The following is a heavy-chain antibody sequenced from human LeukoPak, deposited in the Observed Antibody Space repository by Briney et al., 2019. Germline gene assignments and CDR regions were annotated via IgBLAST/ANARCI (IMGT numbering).Heavy chain of an antibody. CDR2: ISSGGSTI. D-gene: IGHD6-19*01. Sequence: GGSLRLSCAASGFTFSDYYMSWIRQAPGKGLEWVSYISSGGSTINYADSVKGRFTISRDNAKNSLYLQMNSLRAEDTAVYYCARGRVAVSTPYYMDVWGKGTTVTVSS. CDR3: ARGRVAVSTPYYMDV. J-gene: IGHJ6*03. CDR1: GFTFSDYY. V-gene: IGHV3-11*01.